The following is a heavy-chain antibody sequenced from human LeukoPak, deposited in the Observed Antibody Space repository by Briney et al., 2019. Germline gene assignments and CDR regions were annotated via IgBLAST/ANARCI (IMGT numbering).Heavy chain of an antibody. CDR1: GGTFSSNA. V-gene: IGHV1-69*05. J-gene: IGHJ4*02. CDR3: ARGGAIMDYFDY. Sequence: ASVKVSCTSSGGTFSSNAISWVRQAPGQGLEWMGGIIPIFGTANYAQKFQGRVTITTDESTSTAYMELSSLRSEDTAVYYCARGGAIMDYFDYWGQGTLVTVSS. D-gene: IGHD3-16*02. CDR2: IIPIFGTA.